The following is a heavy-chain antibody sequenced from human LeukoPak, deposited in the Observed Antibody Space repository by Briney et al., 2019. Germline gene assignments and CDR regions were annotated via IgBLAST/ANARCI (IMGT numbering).Heavy chain of an antibody. D-gene: IGHD3-16*01. Sequence: GGSLRLSCAASGFTFTGHNMNWVRQAPGKGLEWVSLVSISSGTIYYADSVKGRFSISRDNAKSSLDLQMNSLRAEDTAVYYCARAMSTFGGVRNYFDSWGQGTLVTVSS. V-gene: IGHV3-48*04. J-gene: IGHJ4*02. CDR1: GFTFTGHN. CDR2: VSISSGTI. CDR3: ARAMSTFGGVRNYFDS.